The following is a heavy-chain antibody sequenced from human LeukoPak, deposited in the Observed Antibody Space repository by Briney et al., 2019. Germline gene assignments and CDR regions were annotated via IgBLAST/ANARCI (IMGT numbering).Heavy chain of an antibody. D-gene: IGHD3-9*01. CDR1: GGSISSYY. V-gene: IGHV4-59*01. J-gene: IGHJ3*02. CDR3: ARVTGGLTKAFDI. CDR2: IYYSGGT. Sequence: SETLSLTCTVSGGSISSYYWSWIRQPPGKELEWIGYIYYSGGTNYNPSLESRLTISVDRSKNQFSLKLSSVTAADTAMYYCARVTGGLTKAFDIWSQGTMVTVSS.